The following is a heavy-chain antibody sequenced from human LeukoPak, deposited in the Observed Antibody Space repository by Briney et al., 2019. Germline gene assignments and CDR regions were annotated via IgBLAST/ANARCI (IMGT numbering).Heavy chain of an antibody. Sequence: SETLSLTCTVSGVSISETSYYWGWIRQSPGKGLEWIGSIYFSGNTYYNPSLKSRVTISVDTSRNQFSLKLNSVSAADTAVYYCARPYIAGTTWELYYWGQGILVTVSS. J-gene: IGHJ4*02. CDR1: GVSISETSYY. D-gene: IGHD1-26*01. CDR2: IYFSGNT. V-gene: IGHV4-39*01. CDR3: ARPYIAGTTWELYY.